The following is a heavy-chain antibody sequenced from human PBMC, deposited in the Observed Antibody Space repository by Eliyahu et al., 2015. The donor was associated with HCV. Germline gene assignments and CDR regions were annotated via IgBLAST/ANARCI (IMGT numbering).Heavy chain of an antibody. Sequence: QVPLQQWGAGLLKPSETLSLTCAVNRASFTGFYWXWIRQPPGKGLEWVGEINHSGTISYNASLKSRITISVDMSKKQFSLKVSSVTAADTAVYYCARGPAGGPSVDYWGRGTLVTVSS. CDR3: ARGPAGGPSVDY. V-gene: IGHV4-34*01. D-gene: IGHD5-12*01. J-gene: IGHJ4*02. CDR2: INHSGTI. CDR1: RASFTGFY.